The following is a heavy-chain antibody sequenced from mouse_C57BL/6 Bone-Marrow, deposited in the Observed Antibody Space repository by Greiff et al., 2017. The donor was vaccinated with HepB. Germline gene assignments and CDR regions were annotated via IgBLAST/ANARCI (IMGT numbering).Heavy chain of an antibody. D-gene: IGHD2-5*01. V-gene: IGHV14-2*01. Sequence: VQLQQSGAELVKPGASVKLSCTASGFTIKDYYMHWVKQRTEQGLEWIGRISPEDGETKYAPKFQGTVTITADTSSNTAYLQLSSLTSDDTAVYYCATYSNVYDYAMDFGGQGTSVTVTS. CDR1: GFTIKDYY. CDR3: ATYSNVYDYAMDF. J-gene: IGHJ4*01. CDR2: ISPEDGET.